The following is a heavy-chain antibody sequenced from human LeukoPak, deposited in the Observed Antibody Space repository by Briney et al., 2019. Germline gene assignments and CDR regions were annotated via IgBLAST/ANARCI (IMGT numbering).Heavy chain of an antibody. CDR3: VRDFEVPSAAPDYYYYYYMDV. CDR1: GFTFSLFS. J-gene: IGHJ6*03. V-gene: IGHV3-48*04. D-gene: IGHD3-9*01. Sequence: GGSLRLSCTASGFTFSLFSMNWVRQAPGGDLEWLAFINSAGYTIYYAESVEGRFTVSRDNVDNSLHLQMNSLTVEDTAVYYCVRDFEVPSAAPDYYYYYYMDVWGRGTTVTVSS. CDR2: INSAGYTI.